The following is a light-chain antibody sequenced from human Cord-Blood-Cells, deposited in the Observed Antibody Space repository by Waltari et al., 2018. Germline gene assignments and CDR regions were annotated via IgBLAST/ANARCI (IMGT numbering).Light chain of an antibody. Sequence: EILLTQSPGTLSLSPGERATLSSRASQSVSSSYLAWYQQKPGQAPRLLIYGASSRATGIPDRFSGSGSGTDFTLTISRLEPEDFAVYYCQQYGSSPLTFGGGTKVEIK. CDR1: QSVSSSY. CDR2: GAS. CDR3: QQYGSSPLT. V-gene: IGKV3-20*01. J-gene: IGKJ4*01.